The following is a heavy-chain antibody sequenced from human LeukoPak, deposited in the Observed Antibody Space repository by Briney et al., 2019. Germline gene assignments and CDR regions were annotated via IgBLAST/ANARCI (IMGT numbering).Heavy chain of an antibody. CDR1: GFTFSSYG. Sequence: GGSLRLSCAASGFTFSSYGMHWVRQAPVKGLEWVAVIWYDGSNKYCADSVKGRFTISRDNSKNTLYLQMNSLRAEDTAVYYCARELYGDYSNWFDPWGQGTLVTVSS. J-gene: IGHJ5*02. CDR2: IWYDGSNK. V-gene: IGHV3-33*01. D-gene: IGHD4-17*01. CDR3: ARELYGDYSNWFDP.